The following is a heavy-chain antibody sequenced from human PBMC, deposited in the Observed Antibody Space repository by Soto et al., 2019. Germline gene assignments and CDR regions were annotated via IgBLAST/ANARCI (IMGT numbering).Heavy chain of an antibody. Sequence: GESLKISCSASGFTFSSYAMSWVRQAPGKGLEWVSAISGSGGSTYYADSVKGRFTISRDNSKNTLYLQMNSLRAEDTAVYYCAKRLNFWSGYIDYWGQGTLVTVSS. CDR2: ISGSGGST. CDR1: GFTFSSYA. V-gene: IGHV3-23*01. D-gene: IGHD3-3*01. CDR3: AKRLNFWSGYIDY. J-gene: IGHJ4*02.